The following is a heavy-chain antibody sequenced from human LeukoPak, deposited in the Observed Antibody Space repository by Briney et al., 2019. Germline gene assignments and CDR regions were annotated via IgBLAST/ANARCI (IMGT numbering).Heavy chain of an antibody. V-gene: IGHV3-9*01. CDR3: ASGVYYDPQFDY. D-gene: IGHD3-22*01. J-gene: IGHJ4*02. CDR1: GFTFDDYA. Sequence: GGSLRLSCAASGFTFDDYAMHWVRQPPGKGLEWVSGISWSSGSISYADSVEGRFTISRDNAKNSLYLQMNSLRAEDTALYYCASGVYYDPQFDYWGEGTLVTVSS. CDR2: ISWSSGSI.